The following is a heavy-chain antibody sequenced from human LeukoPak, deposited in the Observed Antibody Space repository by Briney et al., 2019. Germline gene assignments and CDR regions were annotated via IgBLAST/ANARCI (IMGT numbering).Heavy chain of an antibody. CDR2: INHSGST. Sequence: SETLSLTCAVYGGSFSGYYWSWIRQPPGKGLEWIGEINHSGSTNYNPSLKSRVTISVDTSKNQFSLKLSSVTAADTAVYYCARPRGGVRGARSYYYYMDVWGKGTTVTVSS. D-gene: IGHD3-10*01. J-gene: IGHJ6*03. V-gene: IGHV4-34*01. CDR1: GGSFSGYY. CDR3: ARPRGGVRGARSYYYYMDV.